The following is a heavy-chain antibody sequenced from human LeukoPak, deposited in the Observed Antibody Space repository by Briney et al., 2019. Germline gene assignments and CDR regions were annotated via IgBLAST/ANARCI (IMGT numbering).Heavy chain of an antibody. CDR2: INHSGST. CDR3: ARGRIYRGDGYNSYYYYYMDV. CDR1: GGSFSGYY. Sequence: PSETLSLTCAVYGGSFSGYYWSWIRQPPGKGLEWIGEINHSGSTNYNPSLKSRVTISVDTSKNQFSLKLSSVTAADTAVYYCARGRIYRGDGYNSYYYYYMDVWGKGTAVTVSS. D-gene: IGHD5-24*01. J-gene: IGHJ6*03. V-gene: IGHV4-34*01.